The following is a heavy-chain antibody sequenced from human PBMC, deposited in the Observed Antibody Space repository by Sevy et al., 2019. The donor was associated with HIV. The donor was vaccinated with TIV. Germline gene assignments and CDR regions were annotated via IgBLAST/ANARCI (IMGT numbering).Heavy chain of an antibody. CDR3: VRHPGVATLYFDY. D-gene: IGHD5-12*01. J-gene: IGHJ4*02. CDR1: GYTFTNYW. CDR2: IYPGDCDT. V-gene: IGHV5-51*01. Sequence: GESLKISCKGSGYTFTNYWIGWVRQMPGKGLEWMGIIYPGDCDTRYSPSFQGQVTISADKSISTAYLQWSSLKASDTAIYYCVRHPGVATLYFDYLGQGILVTVSS.